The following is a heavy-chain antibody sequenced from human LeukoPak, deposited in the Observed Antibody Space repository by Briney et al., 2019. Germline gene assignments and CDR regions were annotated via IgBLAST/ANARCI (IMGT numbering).Heavy chain of an antibody. Sequence: EGSLRLSCAASGFTFSSYEMNWVRQAPGKGLEWVSYISSSGSTIYYADSVKGRFTISRDNAKNSLYLQMNSLRAEDTAVYYCASSAAAEAMVYWGRGTLVTVSS. J-gene: IGHJ4*02. D-gene: IGHD6-13*01. CDR2: ISSSGSTI. CDR1: GFTFSSYE. CDR3: ASSAAAEAMVY. V-gene: IGHV3-48*03.